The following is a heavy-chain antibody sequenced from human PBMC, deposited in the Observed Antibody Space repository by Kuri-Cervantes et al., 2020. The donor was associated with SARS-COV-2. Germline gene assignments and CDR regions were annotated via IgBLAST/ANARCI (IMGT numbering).Heavy chain of an antibody. CDR2: IYYSGST. CDR1: GGSISSSSYY. J-gene: IGHJ6*03. Sequence: SETLSLTCTVSGGSISSSSYYWGWIRQPPGKGLEWIRSIYYSGSTYYNPSLKSRVTISVDTSKNQFSLKLSSVTAADTAVYYCARAGYSSSWDYYYYYYKDVWGKGTTVTVSS. CDR3: ARAGYSSSWDYYYYYYKDV. D-gene: IGHD6-13*01. V-gene: IGHV4-39*07.